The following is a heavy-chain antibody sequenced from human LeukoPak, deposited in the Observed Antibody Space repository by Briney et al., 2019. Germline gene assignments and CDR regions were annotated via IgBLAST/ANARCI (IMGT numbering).Heavy chain of an antibody. J-gene: IGHJ3*02. Sequence: PSETLSLTCTVSGGSISSYYWSWIRQPPGKGLEWIGYIYYSGSTNYNPSLKSRVTISVDTSKNQFSLKLSSVTAADTAVYYCARGNYYNDSSGYYSRHAFDIWGQGTMVTVSS. CDR1: GGSISSYY. D-gene: IGHD3-22*01. CDR3: ARGNYYNDSSGYYSRHAFDI. CDR2: IYYSGST. V-gene: IGHV4-59*01.